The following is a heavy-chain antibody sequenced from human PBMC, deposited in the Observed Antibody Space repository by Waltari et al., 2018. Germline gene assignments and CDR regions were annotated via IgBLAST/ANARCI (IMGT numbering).Heavy chain of an antibody. V-gene: IGHV4-4*09. J-gene: IGHJ6*03. CDR3: ARDGAAATWADYYYMDV. CDR1: GGSISGFY. CDR2: IYRSGTT. D-gene: IGHD6-13*01. Sequence: QVQLQESGPGLVKPSETLSLSCSVSGGSISGFYWSWIRQPPGKGLEWIGHIYRSGTTNYNPSLNGRFTISVDPPKNQFSLKLTSVTAADTAMYYCARDGAAATWADYYYMDVWGEGITVTVSS.